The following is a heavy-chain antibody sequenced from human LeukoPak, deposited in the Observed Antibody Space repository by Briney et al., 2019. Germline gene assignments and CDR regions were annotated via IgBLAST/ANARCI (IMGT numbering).Heavy chain of an antibody. CDR1: GGSFSAHC. J-gene: IGHJ4*02. CDR3: ASGQTYLDY. V-gene: IGHV4-34*01. CDR2: IDHRGFT. Sequence: SETLSLTCAVYGGSFSAHCWSCLRQPPGKGLEWIGEIDHRGFTNYNPSLKSRVTISVDTSNNQFSLRLTSVTAADTAVYYSASGQTYLDYWGQGTLVTVSS.